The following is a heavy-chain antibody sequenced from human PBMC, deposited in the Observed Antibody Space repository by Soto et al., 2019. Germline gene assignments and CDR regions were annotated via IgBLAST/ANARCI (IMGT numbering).Heavy chain of an antibody. CDR2: VYYSGTA. V-gene: IGHV4-61*01. D-gene: IGHD4-17*01. Sequence: SETLSLTCSVSGGSVSNKTYYWSWIRQPPGKRLEWIGYVYYSGTANYNPSLKSRVTISVDLSKNQFSLRLSSVTTADTALYYCARTTAVPNTLRSRYFFDYWGQGTLVTVSS. CDR1: GGSVSNKTYY. CDR3: ARTTAVPNTLRSRYFFDY. J-gene: IGHJ4*02.